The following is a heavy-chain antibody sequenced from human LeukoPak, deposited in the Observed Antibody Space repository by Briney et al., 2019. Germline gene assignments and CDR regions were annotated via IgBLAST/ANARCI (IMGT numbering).Heavy chain of an antibody. Sequence: PSETLSLTCTVSGYSISTGYYWDWIRQPPGKGLEWIGTFYHGGSTYYNPSLKSRVTISVDTSKNQFSLNLTSVTAADTAVYYCARVARCTSCFDVDYWGQGTLVTVSS. V-gene: IGHV4-38-2*02. D-gene: IGHD2-2*01. CDR3: ARVARCTSCFDVDY. J-gene: IGHJ4*02. CDR1: GYSISTGYY. CDR2: FYHGGST.